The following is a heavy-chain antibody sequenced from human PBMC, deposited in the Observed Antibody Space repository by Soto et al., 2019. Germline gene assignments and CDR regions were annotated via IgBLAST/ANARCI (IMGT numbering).Heavy chain of an antibody. J-gene: IGHJ6*02. CDR3: ARERTPPQDRSGSGWYRGYYYYGMDV. V-gene: IGHV3-13*01. CDR2: IGTAGDT. D-gene: IGHD6-19*01. CDR1: GFTFSSYD. Sequence: GGSLRLSCAASGFTFSSYDMHWVRQATGKGLEWVSAIGTAGDTYYPGSVKGRFTISRENAKNSLYLQMNSLRAEDTAVYYCARERTPPQDRSGSGWYRGYYYYGMDVWGQGTTVTVSS.